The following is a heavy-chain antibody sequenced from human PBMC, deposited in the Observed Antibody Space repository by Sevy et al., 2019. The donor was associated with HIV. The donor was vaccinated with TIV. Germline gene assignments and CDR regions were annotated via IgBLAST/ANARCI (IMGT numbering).Heavy chain of an antibody. CDR2: IRNKPKSYTT. Sequence: GGSLILSCAASGFAFGDLYMDWVRQAPGKGLEWVGRIRNKPKSYTTEYAASVKGRFTISRDDSRNSLYLQMNSLKTEDTAVYYCAAVAANKGYFDIWGRGSLVTVSS. D-gene: IGHD6-19*01. V-gene: IGHV3-72*01. CDR3: AAVAANKGYFDI. J-gene: IGHJ2*01. CDR1: GFAFGDLY.